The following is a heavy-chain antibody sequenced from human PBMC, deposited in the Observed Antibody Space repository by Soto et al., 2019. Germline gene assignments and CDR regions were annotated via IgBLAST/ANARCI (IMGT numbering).Heavy chain of an antibody. D-gene: IGHD6-13*01. J-gene: IGHJ4*02. Sequence: CKASGGTFSSYAISWVRQMPGKGLEWMGRIDPSDSYTNYSPSFQGHVTISGDKSISTAYLQWSSLKASDTAMYYCARLQPAAGDNDLTFDYWGQGTLVTVSS. CDR1: GGTFSSYA. V-gene: IGHV5-10-1*01. CDR2: IDPSDSYT. CDR3: ARLQPAAGDNDLTFDY.